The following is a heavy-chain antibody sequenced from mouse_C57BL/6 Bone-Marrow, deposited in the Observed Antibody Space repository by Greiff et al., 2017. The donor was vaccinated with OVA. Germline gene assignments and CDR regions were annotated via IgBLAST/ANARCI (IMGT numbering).Heavy chain of an antibody. CDR3: ARHRYYGSYWYFDV. CDR2: ISNGGGST. CDR1: GFTFSDYY. J-gene: IGHJ1*03. V-gene: IGHV5-12*01. Sequence: EVHLVESGGGLVQPGGSLKLSCAASGFTFSDYYMYWVRQTPEKRLEWVAYISNGGGSTYYPDTVKGRFTISRDNAKNTLYLQISRLKSEDTAMYYCARHRYYGSYWYFDVWGTGTTVTVSS. D-gene: IGHD1-1*01.